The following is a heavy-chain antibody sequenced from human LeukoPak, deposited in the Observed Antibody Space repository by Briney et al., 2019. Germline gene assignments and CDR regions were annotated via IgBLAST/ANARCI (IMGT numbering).Heavy chain of an antibody. CDR3: ARDGSGSYYLRFDP. CDR2: INPNSGGT. J-gene: IGHJ5*02. CDR1: GGTFGSYA. V-gene: IGHV1-2*02. Sequence: VSVKVSCKASGGTFGSYAISWVRQAPGQGLEWMGWINPNSGGTNYAQKFQGRVTMTRDTSISTAYMELSRLRSDDTAVYYCARDGSGSYYLRFDPWGQGTLVTVSS. D-gene: IGHD3-10*01.